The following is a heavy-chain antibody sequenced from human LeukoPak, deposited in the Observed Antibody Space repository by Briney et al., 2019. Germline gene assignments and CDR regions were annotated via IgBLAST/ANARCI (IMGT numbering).Heavy chain of an antibody. CDR2: MSDSGSTI. CDR3: ARGGYGGYSPYDS. CDR1: GFTFSSYA. V-gene: IGHV3-48*04. D-gene: IGHD3-22*01. J-gene: IGHJ5*02. Sequence: GGSLRLSCAASGFTFSSYAMSWVRQAPGKGLEWLSYMSDSGSTIVYGDSVKGRFTISRDNARNSLYLQMKNLRPDDTAVYYCARGGYGGYSPYDSWGQGTLVTVSS.